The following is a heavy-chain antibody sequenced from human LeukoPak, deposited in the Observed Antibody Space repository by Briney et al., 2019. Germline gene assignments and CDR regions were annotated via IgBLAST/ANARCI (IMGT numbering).Heavy chain of an antibody. CDR3: ASRLKEKLPDFDY. CDR1: GGSFSGYY. CDR2: IDHSGST. V-gene: IGHV4-34*01. D-gene: IGHD1-26*01. J-gene: IGHJ4*02. Sequence: SETLSLTCAVYGGSFSGYYWSWIRQPPGKGLEWIGEIDHSGSTSYNPSLKSRLTVSVDTSKNQFSLKLTSVTAADTAVYYCASRLKEKLPDFDYWGQGTLVTVSS.